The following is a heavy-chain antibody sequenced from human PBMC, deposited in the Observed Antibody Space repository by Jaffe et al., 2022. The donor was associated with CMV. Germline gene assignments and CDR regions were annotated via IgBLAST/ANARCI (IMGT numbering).Heavy chain of an antibody. CDR1: GFTFSSYA. CDR2: ISGSGGST. CDR3: ANGRILEYYFDY. D-gene: IGHD2-15*01. J-gene: IGHJ4*02. V-gene: IGHV3-23*01. Sequence: EVQLLESGGGLVQPGGSLRLSCAASGFTFSSYAMSWVRQAPGKGLEWVSAISGSGGSTYYADSVKGRFTISRDNSKNTLYLQMNSLRAEDTAVYYCANGRILEYYFDYWGQGTLVTVSS.